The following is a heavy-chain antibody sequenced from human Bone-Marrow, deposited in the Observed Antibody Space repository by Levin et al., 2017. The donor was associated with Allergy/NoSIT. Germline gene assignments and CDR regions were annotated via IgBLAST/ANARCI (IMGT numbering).Heavy chain of an antibody. D-gene: IGHD3-10*01. V-gene: IGHV4-30-2*01. CDR2: IYHSGST. Sequence: KPSETLSLTCAVSGGSISSGGYSWSWIRQPPGKGLEWIGYIYHSGSTYYNPSLKSRVTISVDRSKNQFSLKLSSVTAADTAVYYCARVWNYYGSGTKEFWFDPWGQGTLVTVSS. CDR1: GGSISSGGYS. CDR3: ARVWNYYGSGTKEFWFDP. J-gene: IGHJ5*02.